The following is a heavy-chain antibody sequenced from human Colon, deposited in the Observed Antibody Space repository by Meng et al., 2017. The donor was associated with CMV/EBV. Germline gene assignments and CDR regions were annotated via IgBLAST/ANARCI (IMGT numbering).Heavy chain of an antibody. CDR1: GFRFSSYA. CDR2: ISFHEKNE. D-gene: IGHD6-13*01. J-gene: IGHJ4*02. CDR3: ASWSSSWTDSFDY. Sequence: GGSLRLSCAASGFRFSSYAMHWVRQAPGKGLEWVAAISFHEKNEYYADSVKGRFTIPRDNSKNTLYLQMSNLSPEDTAVYYCASWSSSWTDSFDYWGQGTLVTVSS. V-gene: IGHV3-30*04.